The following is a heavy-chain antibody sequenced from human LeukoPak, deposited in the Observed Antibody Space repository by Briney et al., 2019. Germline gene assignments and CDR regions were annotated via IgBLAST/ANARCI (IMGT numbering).Heavy chain of an antibody. CDR3: ARHRTLTYYYDSSGYPNNRPNWFDP. CDR2: VYSSGST. J-gene: IGHJ5*02. V-gene: IGHV4-59*08. CDR1: GGSISSYY. D-gene: IGHD3-22*01. Sequence: SETLSLTCTVSGGSISSYYWSWIRQSPGKGLEWIGYVYSSGSTNSNPSLKSRVTISVDTSKNQFSLKLSSVTAADTAVYYCARHRTLTYYYDSSGYPNNRPNWFDPWGQGTLVTVSS.